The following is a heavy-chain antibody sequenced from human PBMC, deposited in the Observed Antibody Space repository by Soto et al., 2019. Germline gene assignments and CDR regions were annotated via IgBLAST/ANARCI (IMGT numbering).Heavy chain of an antibody. CDR1: GFTFSSYS. CDR2: ISSSSSTI. V-gene: IGHV3-48*01. CDR3: ARAYDGFFSGEYPRYSAYSMDD. J-gene: IGHJ6*03. Sequence: GGSLRLSCAASGFTFSSYSMNWVRQAPGKGLEWVSYISSSSSTIYYADSVKGRFTISRDNAKNSLYLQMNSLRAEDTAVYYCARAYDGFFSGEYPRYSAYSMDDRGQGTTVNVSS. D-gene: IGHD3-3*01.